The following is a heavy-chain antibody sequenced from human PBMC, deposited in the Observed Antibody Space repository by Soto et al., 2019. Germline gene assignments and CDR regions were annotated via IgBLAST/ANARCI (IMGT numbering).Heavy chain of an antibody. CDR3: ARDRAPVDTAMIRAYYYGMDV. V-gene: IGHV3-21*01. CDR1: GLTFSSYS. Sequence: EVQLVESGGGLVKPGGSLRLSCAASGLTFSSYSMNWVRQAPGKGLEWVSSISSSSSYIYYADSVKGRFTISRDNAKNSLYLQMNSLRAEDTAVYYCARDRAPVDTAMIRAYYYGMDVWGQGTTVTVSS. D-gene: IGHD5-18*01. CDR2: ISSSSSYI. J-gene: IGHJ6*02.